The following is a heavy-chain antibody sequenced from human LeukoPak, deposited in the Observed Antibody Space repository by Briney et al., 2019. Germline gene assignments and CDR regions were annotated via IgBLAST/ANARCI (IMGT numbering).Heavy chain of an antibody. CDR3: ARDAGTSTFFDY. Sequence: GGSLRLSCAASRFSLSDYFMSWIRQAPGKGLEWLSYISSSGTGTTIYHTDSVKGRFTISRDDAQNSLYLEMNSLRAEDTAVYYCARDAGTSTFFDYWGQGALVTVSS. D-gene: IGHD1-1*01. V-gene: IGHV3-11*04. J-gene: IGHJ4*02. CDR1: RFSLSDYF. CDR2: ISSSGTGTTI.